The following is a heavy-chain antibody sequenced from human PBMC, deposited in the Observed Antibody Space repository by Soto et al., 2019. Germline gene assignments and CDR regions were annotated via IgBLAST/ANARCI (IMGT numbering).Heavy chain of an antibody. D-gene: IGHD3-10*01. CDR1: GGSISSGGYS. CDR2: IYHSGST. V-gene: IGHV4-30-2*01. CDR3: ARRGSGSSSDY. Sequence: PSETLSLTCAVSGGSISSGGYSWNWIRQPPGKGLEWVGYIYHSGSTLYNPSLESRVTISVEKSKSQFSLRLSSVTASDTAVYYCARRGSGSSSDYWGQGTLVTVSS. J-gene: IGHJ4*02.